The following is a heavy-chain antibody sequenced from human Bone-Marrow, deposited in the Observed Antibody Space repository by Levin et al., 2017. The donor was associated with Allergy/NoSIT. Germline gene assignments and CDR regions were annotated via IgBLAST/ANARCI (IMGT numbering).Heavy chain of an antibody. CDR3: AREHCSSTSCANWFDP. CDR1: GFTFSSYW. J-gene: IGHJ5*02. D-gene: IGHD2-2*01. Sequence: GESLKISCAASGFTFSSYWMSWVRQAPGKGLEWVANIKQDGSEKYYVDSVKGRFTISRDNAKNSLYLQMNSLRAEDTAVYYCAREHCSSTSCANWFDPWGQGTLVTVSS. V-gene: IGHV3-7*01. CDR2: IKQDGSEK.